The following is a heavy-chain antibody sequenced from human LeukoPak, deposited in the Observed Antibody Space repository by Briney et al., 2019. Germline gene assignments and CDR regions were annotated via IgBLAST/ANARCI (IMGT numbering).Heavy chain of an antibody. CDR2: ISSSGSTI. CDR1: GFTFSSYE. V-gene: IGHV3-48*03. J-gene: IGHJ6*03. Sequence: GGSLRLSCAASGFTFSSYEMNWVRQAPGKGLEWVSYISSSGSTIYYADSVKGRFTISRDNAKNSLYLQMNSLRAEDTAVYYCARVPGYCSGGSCYSIYYYYMDVWGKGTTVTISS. D-gene: IGHD2-15*01. CDR3: ARVPGYCSGGSCYSIYYYYMDV.